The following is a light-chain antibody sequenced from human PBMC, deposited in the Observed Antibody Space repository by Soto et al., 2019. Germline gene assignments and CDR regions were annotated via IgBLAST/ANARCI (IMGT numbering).Light chain of an antibody. CDR3: QQYHNWPPIT. V-gene: IGKV3-15*01. J-gene: IGKJ5*01. Sequence: EIVMTQSPATLSVSPGERATLSCRASQSINSNLAWYQQKPGQPPRLIIYGPSTRATGIPARFSGSGSGTEFTLTISSLQSEAFAIYYCQQYHNWPPITFGQGTRLEIK. CDR1: QSINSN. CDR2: GPS.